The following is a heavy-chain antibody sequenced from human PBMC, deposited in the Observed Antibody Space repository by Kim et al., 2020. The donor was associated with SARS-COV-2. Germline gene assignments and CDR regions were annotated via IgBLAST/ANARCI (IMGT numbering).Heavy chain of an antibody. D-gene: IGHD2-2*01. V-gene: IGHV3-23*01. CDR3: AKDTHRYCSSTSCPLDY. Sequence: GGSLRLSCAASGFTFSTYAMSWVRQAPGKGLEWVSAISRSGGSTYYADSVKGRFTISRDNSKNTLYLQMNSLRAEDTAVYYCAKDTHRYCSSTSCPLDYWGQGTLVTVSS. CDR2: ISRSGGST. CDR1: GFTFSTYA. J-gene: IGHJ4*02.